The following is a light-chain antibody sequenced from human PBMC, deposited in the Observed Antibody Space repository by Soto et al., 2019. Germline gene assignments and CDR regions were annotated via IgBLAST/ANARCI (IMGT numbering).Light chain of an antibody. CDR3: QQYSNWRT. Sequence: ESVLRQSPGTLSLSPGERATLSCRASQSVSSSYLAWYQQKPGQAPRLLIYGASSRATGIPDRFSGSGSGTEFTLTISSLQSEDFAVYYCQQYSNWRTFGQGTNADIK. V-gene: IGKV3-20*01. CDR1: QSVSSSY. J-gene: IGKJ1*01. CDR2: GAS.